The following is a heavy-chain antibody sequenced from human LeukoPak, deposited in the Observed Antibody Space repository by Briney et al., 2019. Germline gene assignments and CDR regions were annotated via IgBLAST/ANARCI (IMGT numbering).Heavy chain of an antibody. V-gene: IGHV1-69*13. CDR2: IIPIFGTA. D-gene: IGHD3-3*01. J-gene: IGHJ4*02. Sequence: SVKVSCKASGGTFSSYAISWVRQAPGQGLEWMGGIIPIFGTANYAQKFQGRVTITADESTSTAYMELSSLRSEDTAVYYCAKGKQYLEWLPDSWGQGTLVTVSS. CDR3: AKGKQYLEWLPDS. CDR1: GGTFSSYA.